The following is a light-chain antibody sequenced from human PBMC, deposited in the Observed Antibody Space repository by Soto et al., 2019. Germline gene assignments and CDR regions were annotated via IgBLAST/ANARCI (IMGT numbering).Light chain of an antibody. J-gene: IGKJ1*01. CDR2: EVS. CDR1: QSLENSDGKTY. CDR3: MQGRHLAWT. V-gene: IGKV2-30*01. Sequence: DVVVTQSPLSLPVTLGQSASISCRSSQSLENSDGKTYLSWFKQRPGQSPRRLISEVSKRDSGVPDRIRGSGLGTDFTLHISSVEAEDVGVYYCMQGRHLAWTFGQGTKVDIK.